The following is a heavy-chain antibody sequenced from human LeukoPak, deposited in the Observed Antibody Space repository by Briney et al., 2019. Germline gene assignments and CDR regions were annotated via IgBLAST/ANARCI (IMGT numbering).Heavy chain of an antibody. CDR1: GGTFSSYA. J-gene: IGHJ6*03. CDR2: IIPIFGTA. CDR3: ARRGPGSDDFWSGYYSPYYYYYMDV. D-gene: IGHD3-3*01. Sequence: SVKVSCKASGGTFSSYAISWVRQAPGQGLEWMGGIIPIFGTANYAQKFQGRVTITADKSTSTAYMELSSLRSEDTAVYYCARRGPGSDDFWSGYYSPYYYYYMDVWGKGTTVTVSS. V-gene: IGHV1-69*06.